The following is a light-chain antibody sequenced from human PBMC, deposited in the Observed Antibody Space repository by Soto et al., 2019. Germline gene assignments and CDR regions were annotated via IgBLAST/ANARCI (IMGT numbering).Light chain of an antibody. V-gene: IGKV4-1*01. Sequence: DIGMTQSPDSLAVSLGERATINCKYSQSVFHPSNNNNYLAWYQQKPRQPPKLLIFWASTRESGVPDRFSGSSSGTDFPLTISSLEAEDVAVYYCQQYYSNPLTFSPGTKVDLK. CDR3: QQYYSNPLT. CDR2: WAS. CDR1: QSVFHPSNNNNY. J-gene: IGKJ3*01.